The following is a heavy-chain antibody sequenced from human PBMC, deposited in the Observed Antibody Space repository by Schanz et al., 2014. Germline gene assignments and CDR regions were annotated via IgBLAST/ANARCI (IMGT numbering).Heavy chain of an antibody. CDR1: GASISSGGYY. J-gene: IGHJ6*02. CDR2: ISYSGST. Sequence: QVQLQESGPGLVKPSQTLSLTCTASGASISSGGYYWDWIRLLPGKGLEWIGYISYSGSTSVNPSLKRRLAMSVDTSKIQFSLRLSSVTAADTAVYYCARHGGIPYYPMDVWGQGTTVTVSS. V-gene: IGHV4-31*03. D-gene: IGHD3-16*01. CDR3: ARHGGIPYYPMDV.